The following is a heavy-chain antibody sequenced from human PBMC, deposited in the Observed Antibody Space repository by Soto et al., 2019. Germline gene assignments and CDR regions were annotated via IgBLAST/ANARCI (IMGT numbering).Heavy chain of an antibody. J-gene: IGHJ4*02. Sequence: ASVKVSCKASGYTFTSYGISWVRQAPGQGLEWMGWIRAYNGYTNYAQKFQGRVTLTTDTSTSTAYMELRSLISDDTAVYYCARASDGYRSGWYVGYFDYWGQGTLVT. D-gene: IGHD6-19*01. V-gene: IGHV1-18*04. CDR2: IRAYNGYT. CDR3: ARASDGYRSGWYVGYFDY. CDR1: GYTFTSYG.